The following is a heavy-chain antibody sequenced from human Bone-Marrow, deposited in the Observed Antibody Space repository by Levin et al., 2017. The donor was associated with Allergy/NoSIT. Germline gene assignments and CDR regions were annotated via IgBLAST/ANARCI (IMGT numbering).Heavy chain of an antibody. V-gene: IGHV3-9*01. J-gene: IGHJ3*02. CDR1: GFAFEEYG. Sequence: PGGSLRLSCEASGFAFEEYGMHWVRQTPGKGLEWVSGISWNSGSRGYADSVKGRFTIYRDNAKNSLYLEMDSLRVEDTALYYCGRDIWTYYGSSGYGRVGDYAFDIWGQGTMLTVSS. D-gene: IGHD3-22*01. CDR2: ISWNSGSR. CDR3: GRDIWTYYGSSGYGRVGDYAFDI.